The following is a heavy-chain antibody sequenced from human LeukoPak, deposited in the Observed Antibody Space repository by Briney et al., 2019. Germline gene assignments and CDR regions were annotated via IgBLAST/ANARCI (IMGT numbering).Heavy chain of an antibody. CDR3: ARSVGIMIFGVVSWFDP. CDR2: IYTSGST. V-gene: IGHV4-61*02. Sequence: SETLSLTCTVSGGSISSGSYYWSWIRQPAGKGLEWIGRIYTSGSTNYNPSLKSRVTISVDTSKNQFSLKLSSVTAADTAVYYCARSVGIMIFGVVSWFDPWGQGTLVTVSS. D-gene: IGHD3-3*01. CDR1: GGSISSGSYY. J-gene: IGHJ5*02.